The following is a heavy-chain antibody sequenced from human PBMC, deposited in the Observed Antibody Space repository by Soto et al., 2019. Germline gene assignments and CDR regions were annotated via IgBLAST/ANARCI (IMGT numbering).Heavy chain of an antibody. CDR3: ARDYTSTGYGLVY. CDR2: IGYDGSNE. D-gene: IGHD6-25*01. Sequence: GGSLRLSCAASGFTFSRHGMHWVRQAPGKGLEWVAIIGYDGSNEYYADSVRGRFTISRDNSKNTLYLQMSSLRVDDTAVYYCARDYTSTGYGLVYWGQGALVTVSS. J-gene: IGHJ4*02. V-gene: IGHV3-33*01. CDR1: GFTFSRHG.